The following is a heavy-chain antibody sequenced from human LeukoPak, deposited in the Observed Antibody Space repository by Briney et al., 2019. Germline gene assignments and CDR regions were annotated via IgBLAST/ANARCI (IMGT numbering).Heavy chain of an antibody. CDR1: GFTFSSYS. V-gene: IGHV3-21*01. CDR2: ISSSSSHI. CDR3: ARDFGREATGAFDI. Sequence: GGSLRLSCAASGFTFSSYSMNWVRQAPGKGLEWVSSISSSSSHIYYADSVKGRFTISRDNAKNSLYLQMNSLRAEDTAVYYCARDFGREATGAFDIWGQGTMVTVSS. D-gene: IGHD3/OR15-3a*01. J-gene: IGHJ3*02.